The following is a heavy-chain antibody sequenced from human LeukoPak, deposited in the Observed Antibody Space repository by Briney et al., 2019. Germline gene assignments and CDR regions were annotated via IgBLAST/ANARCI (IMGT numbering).Heavy chain of an antibody. CDR3: ARSTDDQLVNWFDP. V-gene: IGHV4-4*09. J-gene: IGHJ5*02. Sequence: SETLSLTCTVSGGSISSYYWSWIRQPPGKGLEWIRYIYTSGSTNYNPSLKSRVTISVDTSKNQFSLKLSSVTAADTAVYYCARSTDDQLVNWFDPWGQGTLVTVSS. CDR2: IYTSGST. D-gene: IGHD6-6*01. CDR1: GGSISSYY.